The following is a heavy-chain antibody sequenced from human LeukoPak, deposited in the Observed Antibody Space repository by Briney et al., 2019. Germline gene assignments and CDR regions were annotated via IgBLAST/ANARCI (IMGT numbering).Heavy chain of an antibody. J-gene: IGHJ3*02. Sequence: SETLSLTCTVSGGSISSYYWSWIRQPAGKGLEWIGRTYISGSAKYNPSLMGRVTMSVDTSNNQISLKLSSVTAADTAVYYCARDRLRSWGPNDAFDIWGQGTTVTVSS. CDR2: TYISGSA. CDR3: ARDRLRSWGPNDAFDI. CDR1: GGSISSYY. D-gene: IGHD7-27*01. V-gene: IGHV4-4*07.